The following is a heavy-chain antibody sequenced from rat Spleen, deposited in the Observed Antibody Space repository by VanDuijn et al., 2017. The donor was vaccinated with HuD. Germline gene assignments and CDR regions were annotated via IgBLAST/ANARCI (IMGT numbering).Heavy chain of an antibody. Sequence: EVQLVESGGGLVQPGRSLKLSCAASGFTFSDYNMAWVRQAPKKGLEWVASISTGGGHTYYRDSVKGRFTISRDNGKNTLYLQMDSLRSEDTAIYYCAGGGSGGLNWFAHWGQGTLVTVSS. D-gene: IGHD1-1*01. V-gene: IGHV5-25*01. CDR2: ISTGGGHT. J-gene: IGHJ3*01. CDR3: AGGGSGGLNWFAH. CDR1: GFTFSDYN.